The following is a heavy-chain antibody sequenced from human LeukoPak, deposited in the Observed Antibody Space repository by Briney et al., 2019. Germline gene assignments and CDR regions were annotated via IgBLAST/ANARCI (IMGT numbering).Heavy chain of an antibody. CDR2: IIPIFGTA. D-gene: IGHD4-17*01. V-gene: IGHV1-69*01. Sequence: SVKVSCKASRGTFSSYAISWVRQAPGQGLEWMGGIIPIFGTANHAQKFQGRVTITADESTSTAYMELSSLRSEDTAVYYCARDGAVTTWDLWFDYWGQGTLVTVSS. CDR1: RGTFSSYA. J-gene: IGHJ4*02. CDR3: ARDGAVTTWDLWFDY.